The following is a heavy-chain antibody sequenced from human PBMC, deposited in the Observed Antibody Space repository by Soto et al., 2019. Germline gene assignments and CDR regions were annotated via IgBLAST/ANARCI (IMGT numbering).Heavy chain of an antibody. Sequence: QVQLVESGGGVVQPGRSLRLSCAASGFTFSSYGMHWVRQAPGKGLEWVAVISYDGSNKYYADTVKGRFTISRDNSKKTMYQQMNSLRAEDKAVYYCAKVDYSGIHFDYRGQGTLVTVSS. CDR1: GFTFSSYG. CDR3: AKVDYSGIHFDY. J-gene: IGHJ4*02. CDR2: ISYDGSNK. V-gene: IGHV3-30*18. D-gene: IGHD1-26*01.